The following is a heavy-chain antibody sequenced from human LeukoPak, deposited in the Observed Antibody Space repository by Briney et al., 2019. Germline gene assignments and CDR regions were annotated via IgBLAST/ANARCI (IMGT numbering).Heavy chain of an antibody. J-gene: IGHJ5*02. V-gene: IGHV3-74*01. CDR3: ARDVPRTSGP. CDR1: GFTFSSEW. Sequence: SLRLSCAASGFTFSSEWMHWVRQAPGRGLVWISHIDGNGRTTNYGDSVRGRFTVSRDNAKNTLYLQMNSLRAEDTAVYYCARDVPRTSGPWGQGTLVTVSS. CDR2: IDGNGRTT. D-gene: IGHD3-10*01.